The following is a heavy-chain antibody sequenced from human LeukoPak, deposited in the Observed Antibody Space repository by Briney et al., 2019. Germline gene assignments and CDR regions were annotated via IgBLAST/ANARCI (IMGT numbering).Heavy chain of an antibody. CDR1: GGSISSYY. V-gene: IGHV4-59*12. J-gene: IGHJ4*02. D-gene: IGHD6-6*01. CDR2: IYYSGST. CDR3: ARSRGRIAARPGLDY. Sequence: SETLSLTCTVSGGSISSYYWSWIRQPPGKGLEWIGYIYYSGSTNYNPSLKSRVTISVDTSKNQFSLKLSSVTAADTAVYYCARSRGRIAARPGLDYWGQGTLVTVSS.